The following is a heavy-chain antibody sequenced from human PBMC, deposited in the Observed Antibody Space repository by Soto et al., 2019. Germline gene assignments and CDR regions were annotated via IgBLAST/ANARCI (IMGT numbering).Heavy chain of an antibody. D-gene: IGHD6-13*01. J-gene: IGHJ4*02. Sequence: GGSLRLSCAASGFTFSSYWMSWVRQAPGKGLEWVANIKQDGSEKYYVDSVKGRFTISRDNAKNSLYLQMNSLRAEDTAVYYCARDSYSSDHADYFDYWGQGTLVTVSS. V-gene: IGHV3-7*03. CDR3: ARDSYSSDHADYFDY. CDR1: GFTFSSYW. CDR2: IKQDGSEK.